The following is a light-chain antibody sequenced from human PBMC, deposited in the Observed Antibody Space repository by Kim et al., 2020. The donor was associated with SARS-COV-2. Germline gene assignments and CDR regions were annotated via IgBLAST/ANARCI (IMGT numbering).Light chain of an antibody. J-gene: IGLJ3*02. V-gene: IGLV3-1*01. CDR1: KLGDKY. CDR2: QDT. Sequence: SGSPGKTASITCSGDKLGDKYASWYQQKPGQSPLLVIYQDTRRPSGIPERFSASNSGNTATLTISGTQAIDEADYYCQAWGSSTWVFGGGTQLTVL. CDR3: QAWGSSTWV.